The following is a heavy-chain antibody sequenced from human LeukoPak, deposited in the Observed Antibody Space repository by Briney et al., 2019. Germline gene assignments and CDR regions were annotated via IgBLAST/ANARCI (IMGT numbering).Heavy chain of an antibody. CDR2: ISAYNGNT. CDR1: GDTCTSYG. V-gene: IGHV1-18*01. CDR3: ARGVRYFDFDY. Sequence: SVKVSCKASGDTCTSYGISGVGRAPGQGREGMGWISAYNGNTNYAQKLQGRVTMTTDTSTSTAYMELRSLRSDDTAVYYCARGVRYFDFDYWGQGTLVTVSS. D-gene: IGHD3-9*01. J-gene: IGHJ4*02.